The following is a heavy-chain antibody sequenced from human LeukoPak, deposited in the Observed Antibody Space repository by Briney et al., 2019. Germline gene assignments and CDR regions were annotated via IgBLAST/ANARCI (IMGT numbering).Heavy chain of an antibody. J-gene: IGHJ6*03. D-gene: IGHD1-1*01. V-gene: IGHV5-51*01. Sequence: GESLKISCKGSGYSFTSYWIGWVRQMPGKGLEWMGIIYPGDSDTRYSPSLQGQVTISADKSISTAYLQWSSLKASDTAMYYCARLSGYDYYYYYYMDVWGKGTTVTVSS. CDR2: IYPGDSDT. CDR1: GYSFTSYW. CDR3: ARLSGYDYYYYYYMDV.